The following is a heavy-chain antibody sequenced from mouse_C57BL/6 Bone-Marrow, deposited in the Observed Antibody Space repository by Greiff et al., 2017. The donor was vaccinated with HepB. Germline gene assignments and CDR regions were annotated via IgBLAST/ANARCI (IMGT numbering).Heavy chain of an antibody. D-gene: IGHD2-1*01. CDR2: IYPRSGNT. J-gene: IGHJ1*03. V-gene: IGHV1-81*01. Sequence: QVHLKESGAELARPGASVKLSCQASGYPFTSSGLSWVTPRTGPGLEWICEIYPRSGNTYYNEKFKGKATLTADKSSSTAYMELRSLTSEDSAVYFCAREGPRNYGGWYVDVWGTGTTVTVSS. CDR3: AREGPRNYGGWYVDV. CDR1: GYPFTSSG.